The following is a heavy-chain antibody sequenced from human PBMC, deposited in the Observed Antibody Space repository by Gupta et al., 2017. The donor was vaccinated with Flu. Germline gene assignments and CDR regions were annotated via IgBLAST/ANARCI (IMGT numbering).Heavy chain of an antibody. CDR2: ISWNSGSI. D-gene: IGHD2-2*01. J-gene: IGHJ3*02. CDR1: GFTFDDYA. CDR3: AKDKHLRCSSTSCYEWDAHLGAFDI. V-gene: IGHV3-9*01. Sequence: EVQLVESGGGLVQPGRSLRLSCAASGFTFDDYAMHWVRHAPGKGLEWVSGISWNSGSIGYADSVKGRFTIYRDNAKNSLYLQMNSLRAEDTALYYCAKDKHLRCSSTSCYEWDAHLGAFDIWGQGTMVTVSS.